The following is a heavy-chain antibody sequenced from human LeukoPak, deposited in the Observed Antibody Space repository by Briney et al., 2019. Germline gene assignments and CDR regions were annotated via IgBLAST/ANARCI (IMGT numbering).Heavy chain of an antibody. D-gene: IGHD3-9*01. CDR2: ISAYNGNT. J-gene: IGHJ4*02. V-gene: IGHV1-18*01. CDR1: GYTFTSYG. CDR3: ARADFYDILTGYSDY. Sequence: ASVKVSCKASGYTFTSYGFSWVRQAPGQGLEWMGWISAYNGNTNYAQKLQGRVTMTTDTSTSTAYMELRSLRSDDTAVYYCARADFYDILTGYSDYWGQGTLVTVSS.